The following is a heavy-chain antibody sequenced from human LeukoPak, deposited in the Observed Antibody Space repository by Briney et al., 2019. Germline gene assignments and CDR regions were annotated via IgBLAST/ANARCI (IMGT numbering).Heavy chain of an antibody. J-gene: IGHJ5*02. CDR3: ARGVSSWYFSPYNWFDP. V-gene: IGHV1-2*06. CDR1: GYTFTGYY. CDR2: INPNSGGT. D-gene: IGHD6-13*01. Sequence: ASVKVSCKASGYTFTGYYMHWVRQAPGQGLEWMGRINPNSGGTNYAQKFQGRVTMARYTSISTAYMELSRLRTDDTAVYYCARGVSSWYFSPYNWFDPWGEGTLVTVSP.